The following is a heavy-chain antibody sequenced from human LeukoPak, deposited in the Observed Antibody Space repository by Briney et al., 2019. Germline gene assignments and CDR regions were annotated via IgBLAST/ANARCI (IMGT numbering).Heavy chain of an antibody. CDR3: ARRVATKSPYYYGMDV. J-gene: IGHJ6*02. CDR1: GGSITTFY. CDR2: IYYAGSS. Sequence: PSETLSLTCSVSGGSITTFYWTWIRQPPGKGLEWIGYIYYAGSSNYNPSLYSRLTMSLDTSKSPYSPKLSSVTAADTAVYYCARRVATKSPYYYGMDVWGQGTSVTVSS. V-gene: IGHV4-59*08. D-gene: IGHD5-12*01.